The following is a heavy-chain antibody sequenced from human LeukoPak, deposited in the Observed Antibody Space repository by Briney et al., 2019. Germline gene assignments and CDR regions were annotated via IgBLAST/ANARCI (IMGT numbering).Heavy chain of an antibody. V-gene: IGHV4-59*01. Sequence: SETLSLTCTVSGDSMNNYYWSWIRQPPGKGLEWIAYIYYTGRSNYSPSLKSRVTISVDTSKNQFSLRLSSVTAADTAVYYCARLYCGSDCYAFDYWGQGALVTVSS. CDR2: IYYTGRS. J-gene: IGHJ4*02. CDR1: GDSMNNYY. CDR3: ARLYCGSDCYAFDY. D-gene: IGHD2-21*02.